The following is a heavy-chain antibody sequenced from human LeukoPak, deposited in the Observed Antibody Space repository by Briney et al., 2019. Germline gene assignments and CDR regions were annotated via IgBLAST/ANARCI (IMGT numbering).Heavy chain of an antibody. CDR1: GYSFTTNW. Sequence: GESLKISCKGSGYSFTTNWIGWVRQMPGKGLEWLGVIYVEDSDTRYSPPFQGQVTISADKSISTAYLQRSSLKASDTAMYYCARGMSGRYLGLLDYWGQGTLVTVSS. CDR3: ARGMSGRYLGLLDY. V-gene: IGHV5-51*01. D-gene: IGHD1-26*01. CDR2: IYVEDSDT. J-gene: IGHJ4*02.